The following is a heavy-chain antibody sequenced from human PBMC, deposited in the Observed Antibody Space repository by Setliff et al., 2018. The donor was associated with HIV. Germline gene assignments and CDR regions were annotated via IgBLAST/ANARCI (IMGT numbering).Heavy chain of an antibody. CDR1: GYSFSSYW. D-gene: IGHD3-22*01. CDR3: AKKGGDQWLFGGYAFDI. V-gene: IGHV5-51*01. CDR2: IFPGDSDI. J-gene: IGHJ3*02. Sequence: GESLKISCKASGYSFSSYWIGWVRQMPGKGLEWMGIIFPGDSDIKYNPSFQGQVTISVDKSITTAYLQWSSLKASDTAINYCAKKGGDQWLFGGYAFDIWGQGTMVTVSS.